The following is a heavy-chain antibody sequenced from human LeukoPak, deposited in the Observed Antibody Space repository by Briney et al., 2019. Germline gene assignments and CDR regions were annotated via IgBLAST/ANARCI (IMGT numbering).Heavy chain of an antibody. V-gene: IGHV3-33*05. CDR2: ISYDGSNK. CDR1: GLTFSSYG. CDR3: AKGRGAVAAPDY. D-gene: IGHD6-19*01. Sequence: GGSLSLSCAASGLTFSSYGTEWVRQAPGKGLEWVAFISYDGSNKYYADSVKGRFTISGDNSKNTLYLQMNSLRAEDTAVYYCAKGRGAVAAPDYWGQGTLVTVSS. J-gene: IGHJ4*02.